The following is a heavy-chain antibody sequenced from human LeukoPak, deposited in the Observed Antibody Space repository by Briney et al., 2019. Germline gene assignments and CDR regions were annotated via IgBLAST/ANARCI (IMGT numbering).Heavy chain of an antibody. D-gene: IGHD6-13*01. Sequence: PSETLSLTCTVSGYSISSGYYWGWIRQPPGKGLEWIGSGSTYYNPSLKSRVTISVDRSKNQFSLKLSSVTAADTAVYYCARVEGRAAATNWGQGTLVTVSS. CDR2: SGST. CDR1: GYSISSGYY. V-gene: IGHV4-38-2*02. CDR3: ARVEGRAAATN. J-gene: IGHJ4*02.